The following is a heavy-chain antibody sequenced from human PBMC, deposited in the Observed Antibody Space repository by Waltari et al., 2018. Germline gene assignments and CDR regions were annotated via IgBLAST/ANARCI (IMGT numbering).Heavy chain of an antibody. CDR2: IKHDGTDK. CDR3: ARDQADGTIAYFEY. V-gene: IGHV3-7*01. J-gene: IGHJ4*02. D-gene: IGHD6-13*01. CDR1: GISFSQYW. Sequence: EVLLVESGGDLVQPGGSLRLSCATSGISFSQYWMSWVRQSTGKGLEWVATIKHDGTDKYYVDSVKGRFTVSRDNAKSSLYLQMNSLRVEDTAIYYCARDQADGTIAYFEYWGQGTLVTVSS.